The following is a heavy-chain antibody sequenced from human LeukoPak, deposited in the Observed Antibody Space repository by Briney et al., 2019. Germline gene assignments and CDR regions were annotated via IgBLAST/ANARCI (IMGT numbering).Heavy chain of an antibody. J-gene: IGHJ4*02. CDR3: ARSPYPGLRRRYFDY. Sequence: PSETLSLTCAVYGGSFSGYYWSWIRQPPGKGLEWIGEINHSGSTNYNPSLKSRVTISVDTSKNQFPLKLSSVTAADTAVYYCARSPYPGLRRRYFDYWGQGTLVTVSS. CDR1: GGSFSGYY. D-gene: IGHD5-12*01. CDR2: INHSGST. V-gene: IGHV4-34*01.